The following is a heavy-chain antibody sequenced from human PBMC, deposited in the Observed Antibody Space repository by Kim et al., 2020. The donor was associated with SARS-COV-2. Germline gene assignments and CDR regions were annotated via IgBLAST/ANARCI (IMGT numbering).Heavy chain of an antibody. V-gene: IGHV4-59*01. Sequence: SETLSLTCTVSGGSISSYYWSWIRQPPGKGLEWIWYIYYSGSTNYNPSLKSRVTISVDTSKNQFSLKLSSVTAADTAVYYCASGGMAWWFDPWGQGTLVTVSS. CDR3: ASGGMAWWFDP. D-gene: IGHD1-26*01. J-gene: IGHJ5*02. CDR1: GGSISSYY. CDR2: IYYSGST.